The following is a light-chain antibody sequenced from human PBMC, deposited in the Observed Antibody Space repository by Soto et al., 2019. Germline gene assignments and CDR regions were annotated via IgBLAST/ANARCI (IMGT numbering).Light chain of an antibody. J-gene: IGKJ5*01. CDR3: QQYNTWPLT. CDR2: GAS. CDR1: ESVRNN. Sequence: SPATLSVSPGERATLSCRASESVRNNLAWYQQKPGQAPRLLIYGASTRATGIPARFSGSGPGTEFTLTVSSLQSEDVAVYYCQQYNTWPLTFGQGTRLEIK. V-gene: IGKV3-15*01.